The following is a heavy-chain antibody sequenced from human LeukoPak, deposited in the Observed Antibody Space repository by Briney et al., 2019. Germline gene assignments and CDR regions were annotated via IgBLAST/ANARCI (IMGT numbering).Heavy chain of an antibody. CDR1: GGSISSYY. Sequence: SETLSLTCTVSGGSISSYYWSWIRQPAGKGLEWIGRIYTSGSTNYNPSLKSRVTMSVDTSKNQFSLKLSSVTAADTAVYYCTRDRYHYDSSAPGWFDPWGQGTLVTVSS. J-gene: IGHJ5*02. CDR3: TRDRYHYDSSAPGWFDP. CDR2: IYTSGST. V-gene: IGHV4-4*07. D-gene: IGHD3-22*01.